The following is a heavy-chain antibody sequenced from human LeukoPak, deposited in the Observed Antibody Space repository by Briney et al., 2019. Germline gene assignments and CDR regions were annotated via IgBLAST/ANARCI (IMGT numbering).Heavy chain of an antibody. CDR2: IRYDGSNK. CDR1: GFTFSSYG. CDR3: AKDLLWQVVYYYYYMDV. J-gene: IGHJ6*03. D-gene: IGHD6-19*01. Sequence: GGSLRLSCAASGFTFSSYGMHWVRQAPGKGLEWVAFIRYDGSNKYYADSVKGRFTISRDNSKNTLYLQMNSLRPEDTAVYYCAKDLLWQVVYYYYYMDVWGKGTTVTVSS. V-gene: IGHV3-30*02.